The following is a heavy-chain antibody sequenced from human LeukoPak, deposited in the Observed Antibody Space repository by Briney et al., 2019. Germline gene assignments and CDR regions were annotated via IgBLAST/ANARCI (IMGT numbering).Heavy chain of an antibody. CDR2: IYTSGST. J-gene: IGHJ4*02. V-gene: IGHV4-61*02. CDR3: ARGGDYPDY. Sequence: SQTLSLTCTVSGGSISSGSYYWSWIRQPAGKGLEWIGRIYTSGSTNYNPSLKSRVTISVDTSKNQFSLKLSSVTAADTAVYYCARGGDYPDYWGQGTLVTVSS. CDR1: GGSISSGSYY.